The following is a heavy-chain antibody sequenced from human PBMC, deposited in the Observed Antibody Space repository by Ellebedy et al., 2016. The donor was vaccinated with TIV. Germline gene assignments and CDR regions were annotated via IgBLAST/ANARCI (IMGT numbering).Heavy chain of an antibody. CDR3: TKGATYSGSYLEH. J-gene: IGHJ4*02. CDR2: IVGSGA. D-gene: IGHD4-11*01. V-gene: IGHV3-23*01. Sequence: GESLKISCAASGFTFSPYAMAWVRQAPGKGLEWVSGIVGSGAQKYADSVKGRFTISRDNSKRTVDLQMNSLRAEDTALYYCTKGATYSGSYLEHWGPGTLVTVSS. CDR1: GFTFSPYA.